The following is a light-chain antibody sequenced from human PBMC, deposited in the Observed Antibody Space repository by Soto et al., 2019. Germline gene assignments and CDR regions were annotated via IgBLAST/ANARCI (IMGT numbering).Light chain of an antibody. CDR1: RGIENC. V-gene: IGKV1-27*01. J-gene: IGKJ4*01. CDR2: TAS. CDR3: QKHNTVPHS. Sequence: DTQMTQSPSSLSASVGEEVTITCRASRGIENCLAWYQQKPGGGPQVLIHTASTLVSGVSSRFRGSGSGTYFTLTINNLQPEDVATYYCQKHNTVPHSFGGGTKVEI.